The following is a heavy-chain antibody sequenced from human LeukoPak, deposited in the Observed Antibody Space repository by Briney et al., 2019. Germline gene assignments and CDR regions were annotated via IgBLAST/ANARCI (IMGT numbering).Heavy chain of an antibody. V-gene: IGHV4-39*01. CDR1: GFTFSSYA. J-gene: IGHJ4*02. CDR2: IYYSGST. CDR3: ARHLIYGDYVFYYFDY. Sequence: TGGSLRLSCAASGFTFSSYAMSWVRQPPGKGLEWIGSIYYSGSTYYNPSLKSRVTISVDTSKNQFSLKLSSVTAADTAVYYCARHLIYGDYVFYYFDYWGQGTLVTVSS. D-gene: IGHD4-17*01.